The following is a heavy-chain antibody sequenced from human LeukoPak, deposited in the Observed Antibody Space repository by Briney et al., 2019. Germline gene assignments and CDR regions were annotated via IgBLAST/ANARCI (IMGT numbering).Heavy chain of an antibody. J-gene: IGHJ4*02. V-gene: IGHV3-7*01. D-gene: IGHD6-6*01. CDR3: AMIEQVVSNVEGGY. Sequence: GGSLRLSCAASGFSFSTYWMSWVRQAPGKGLEWVANIKQDGSMKDYVDSVKGRFTISRDNAKNSLYLQMNSLRADDTAVYFCAMIEQVVSNVEGGYWGQGTLVTVSS. CDR2: IKQDGSMK. CDR1: GFSFSTYW.